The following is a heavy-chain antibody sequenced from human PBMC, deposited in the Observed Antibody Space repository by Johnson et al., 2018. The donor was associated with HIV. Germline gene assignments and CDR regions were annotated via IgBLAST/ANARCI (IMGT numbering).Heavy chain of an antibody. CDR3: AISAEDYYDSSAVPMDAFDI. CDR2: IYSGGST. V-gene: IGHV3-53*01. J-gene: IGHJ3*02. Sequence: VQLVESGGGLVQPGGSLRLSCVGSSNYKSWVRQAPGKGLEWVSVIYSGGSTYYADSVKGRFTISRDNSKNTLYLQMNSLRAEDTAVYYCAISAEDYYDSSAVPMDAFDIWGQGTMVTVSS. D-gene: IGHD3-22*01. CDR1: SSNY.